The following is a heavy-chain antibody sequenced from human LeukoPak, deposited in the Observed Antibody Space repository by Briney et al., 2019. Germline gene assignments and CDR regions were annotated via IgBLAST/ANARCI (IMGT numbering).Heavy chain of an antibody. CDR3: ARRVGGSGWPLDY. V-gene: IGHV4-59*08. J-gene: IGHJ4*02. Sequence: SETLSLTCTVSGGSISSYYWSWIRQPPGKGLEWIGYIYYSGSTNYNPSLKSRVTISVDTSKNQFSLKLSSVTAADTAVYYCARRVGGSGWPLDYWGQGTLVTVSS. D-gene: IGHD6-19*01. CDR1: GGSISSYY. CDR2: IYYSGST.